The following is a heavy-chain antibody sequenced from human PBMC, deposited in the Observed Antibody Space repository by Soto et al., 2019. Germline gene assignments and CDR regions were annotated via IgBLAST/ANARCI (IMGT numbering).Heavy chain of an antibody. V-gene: IGHV1-69*02. Sequence: SVKVSCKASGGTFISYTISWVRQAPGQGLEWMGRIIPILGIANYAQKFQGRVTITADKSTSTAYMELSSLRSEDTAVYYCARSLVGATNYWYFDLWGRGTLVTSPQ. CDR3: ARSLVGATNYWYFDL. CDR1: GGTFISYT. D-gene: IGHD1-26*01. CDR2: IIPILGIA. J-gene: IGHJ2*01.